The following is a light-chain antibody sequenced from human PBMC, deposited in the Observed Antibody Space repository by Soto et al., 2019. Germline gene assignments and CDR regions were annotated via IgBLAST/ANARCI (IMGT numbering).Light chain of an antibody. CDR1: QSLLHKTGRNY. Sequence: DIEMTQSPLSLAVTPGEPASISCRSSQSLLHKTGRNYLAWYLKKPGQSPQLLIYLGSNRASSVPDRFSGSGSGTYFTLKISRVEAEDVGIYYCKQALQTPLTFGGGTKVEIK. CDR2: LGS. CDR3: KQALQTPLT. V-gene: IGKV2-28*01. J-gene: IGKJ4*01.